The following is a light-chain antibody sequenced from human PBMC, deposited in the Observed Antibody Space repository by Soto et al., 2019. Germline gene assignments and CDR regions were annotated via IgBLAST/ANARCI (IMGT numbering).Light chain of an antibody. V-gene: IGLV2-14*01. CDR3: NSYTSTSTPYV. Sequence: QSVLTQPASVSGSPGQSITISCTGTSSDVGGYNYVSWYQQLPGKAPKLMIYEVSNRPSGVSIRFSGSKSGNTASLTISGLRAEDEADYYCNSYTSTSTPYVFGTGTEVTVL. CDR2: EVS. J-gene: IGLJ1*01. CDR1: SSDVGGYNY.